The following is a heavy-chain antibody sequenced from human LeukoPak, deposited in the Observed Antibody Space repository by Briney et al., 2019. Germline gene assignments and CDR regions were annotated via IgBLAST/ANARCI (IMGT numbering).Heavy chain of an antibody. V-gene: IGHV3-23*01. CDR2: ISGSGGST. Sequence: GGSLCLPCAASGFTFRSYALGWVRQPQGKGREWVSAISGSGGSTYYADSVKGRFTISRDNSKNTLYLQMNSLRAEDTAVYYCAKDADIWGQGTMVTVSS. CDR1: GFTFRSYA. J-gene: IGHJ3*02. CDR3: AKDADI.